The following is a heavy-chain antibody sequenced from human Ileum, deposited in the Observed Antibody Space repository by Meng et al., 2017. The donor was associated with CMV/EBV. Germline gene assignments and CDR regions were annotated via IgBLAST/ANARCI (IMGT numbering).Heavy chain of an antibody. V-gene: IGHV1-3*01. D-gene: IGHD2-8*02. CDR3: ARGISSTGWITDY. CDR2: INAVDGNT. Sequence: CKGSGYSFRTYAMDWVRQAPGQSLEWMGWINAVDGNTESSQKFQGRLTFIRDASASTDYMELKSLRSEDTAIYYCARGISSTGWITDYWGQGTLVTVSS. J-gene: IGHJ4*02. CDR1: GYSFRTYA.